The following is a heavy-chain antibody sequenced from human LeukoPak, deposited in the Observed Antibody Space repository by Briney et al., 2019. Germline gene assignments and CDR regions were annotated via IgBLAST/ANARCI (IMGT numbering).Heavy chain of an antibody. CDR2: ISGSGGST. J-gene: IGHJ6*03. Sequence: TGGSLRLSCAASGFTSSSYAMSWVRQAPGKGLEWVSGISGSGGSTYYADSVKGRFTISRDNSKNTLYLQMNSLRAEDTAVYYCAKGRYSGSYYYYMDVWGKGTTVTVSS. CDR3: AKGRYSGSYYYYMDV. V-gene: IGHV3-23*01. D-gene: IGHD1-26*01. CDR1: GFTSSSYA.